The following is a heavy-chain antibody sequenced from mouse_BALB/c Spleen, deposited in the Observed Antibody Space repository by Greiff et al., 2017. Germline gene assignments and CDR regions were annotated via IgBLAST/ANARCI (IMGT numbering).Heavy chain of an antibody. Sequence: DVKLVESGGGLVKPGGSLKLSCAASGFTFSSYAMSWVRQTPEKRLEWVATISSGGSYTYYPDSVKGRFTISRDNAKNTLYLQMSSLRSEDTAMYYCARHGYDFRYFDVWGAGTTVTVSS. CDR3: ARHGYDFRYFDV. V-gene: IGHV5-9-3*01. J-gene: IGHJ1*01. CDR1: GFTFSSYA. D-gene: IGHD2-4*01. CDR2: ISSGGSYT.